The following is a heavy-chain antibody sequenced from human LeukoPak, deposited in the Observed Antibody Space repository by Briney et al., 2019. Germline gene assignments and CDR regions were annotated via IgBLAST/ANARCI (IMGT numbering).Heavy chain of an antibody. CDR3: ARDPAVRYYDFWSGYYFDY. Sequence: GGSLRLFCAASRFTFSSYSMNWVRQAPGKGLEGVSSISSSSSYIYYADSVKGRSTISRDNAKNSLYLQMNSLRAEDTAVYYCARDPAVRYYDFWSGYYFDYWGQGTLVTVSS. CDR1: RFTFSSYS. J-gene: IGHJ4*02. V-gene: IGHV3-21*01. D-gene: IGHD3-3*01. CDR2: ISSSSSYI.